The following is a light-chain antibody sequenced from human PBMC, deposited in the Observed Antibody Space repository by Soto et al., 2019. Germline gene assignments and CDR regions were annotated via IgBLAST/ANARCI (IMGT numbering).Light chain of an antibody. CDR2: DAS. Sequence: DIQMTQSPSTLSASVGDRVTITCRVSQTISNWLAWYQQKPGKAPKLLIYDASSLESGVPSRFSGSGSGTEFTLTISSLPPDDFATYYCQQYNSYSTYTFGQGTKLEIK. V-gene: IGKV1-5*01. CDR3: QQYNSYSTYT. J-gene: IGKJ2*01. CDR1: QTISNW.